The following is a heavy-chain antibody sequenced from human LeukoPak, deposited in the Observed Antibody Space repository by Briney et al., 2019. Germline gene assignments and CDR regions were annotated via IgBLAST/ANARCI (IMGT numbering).Heavy chain of an antibody. J-gene: IGHJ4*02. D-gene: IGHD2-2*02. CDR3: ERDRRLYRY. V-gene: IGHV3-7*01. Sequence: GALRLSSAASLGTFISNFMSCVRQAPRGGLEWVANIKKDGSEKYYVVSVKGRLNIYRDNAKNSLYLKMKSVRAEDTAVYYCERDRRLYRYWGRGTLVTVSS. CDR1: LGTFISNF. CDR2: IKKDGSEK.